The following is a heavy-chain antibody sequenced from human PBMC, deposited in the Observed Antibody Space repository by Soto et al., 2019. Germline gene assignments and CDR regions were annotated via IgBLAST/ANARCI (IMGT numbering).Heavy chain of an antibody. CDR2: IYYSGST. Sequence: SETLSLTCTVSGGSISSYYWSWIRQPPGKGLEWIGYIYYSGSTNYNPSLKSRVTISVDTSKNQFSLKLSSVTAADTAVYYCAGTNYITMIVGGWGQGTLVTVSS. J-gene: IGHJ4*02. CDR3: AGTNYITMIVGG. V-gene: IGHV4-59*01. CDR1: GGSISSYY. D-gene: IGHD3-22*01.